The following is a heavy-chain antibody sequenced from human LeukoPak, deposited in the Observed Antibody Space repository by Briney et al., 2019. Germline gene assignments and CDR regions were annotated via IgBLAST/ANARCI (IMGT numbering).Heavy chain of an antibody. CDR1: GGTFSSYA. J-gene: IGHJ3*02. CDR2: IIPIFGTA. V-gene: IGHV1-69*01. CDR3: AVIQDSGYDAFDI. D-gene: IGHD3-22*01. Sequence: SVKVSCKASGGTFSSYAVSWVRQAPGQGLEWMGGIIPIFGTADYAQKFQGRVTITADESTSTAYMELSSLRSEDTAVYYCAVIQDSGYDAFDIWGQGTMVTVSS.